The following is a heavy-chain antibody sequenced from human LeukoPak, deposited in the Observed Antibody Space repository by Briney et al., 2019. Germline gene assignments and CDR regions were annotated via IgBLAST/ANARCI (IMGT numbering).Heavy chain of an antibody. V-gene: IGHV4-61*01. CDR1: GGSVSSGSYY. CDR2: IYYSGST. CDR3: ARDTRNGDYALLVPRFDY. Sequence: SETLSLTCTVSGGSVSSGSYYWSWIRQPPGKGLEWIGYIYYSGSTNYNPSLKSRVTISVDTSKNQFSLKLSSVTAADTAVYYCARDTRNGDYALLVPRFDYWGQGTLVTVSS. J-gene: IGHJ4*02. D-gene: IGHD4-17*01.